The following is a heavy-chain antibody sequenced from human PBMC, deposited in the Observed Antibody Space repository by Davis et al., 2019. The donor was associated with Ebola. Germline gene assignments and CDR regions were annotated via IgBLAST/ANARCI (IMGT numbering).Heavy chain of an antibody. CDR2: IYYSESS. CDR3: ARGDSYFDPSGYYAGPEAPDH. CDR1: GGSISSSY. J-gene: IGHJ4*02. V-gene: IGHV4-59*12. Sequence: MPSETLSLTCTVSGGSISSSYWSWIRQPPGKGLEWIGYIYYSESSNYNPSLKSRVTISVDTSKNQFSLKLTSVTAADTAVYYCARGDSYFDPSGYYAGPEAPDHWGQGTLVSVSS. D-gene: IGHD3-22*01.